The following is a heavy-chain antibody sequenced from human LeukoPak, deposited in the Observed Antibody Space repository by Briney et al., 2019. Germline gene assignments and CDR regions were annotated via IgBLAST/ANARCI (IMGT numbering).Heavy chain of an antibody. Sequence: GGSLRLSCAASGFTFSSDAMSWVRQAPGKGLEWVSAISGSGGSTYYADSVKGRFTISRDNSKNTLYLQMNSLRAEDTAVYYCAKVIVAGDAFDIWGQGTMVTVSS. J-gene: IGHJ3*02. D-gene: IGHD5-12*01. CDR3: AKVIVAGDAFDI. CDR2: ISGSGGST. V-gene: IGHV3-23*01. CDR1: GFTFSSDA.